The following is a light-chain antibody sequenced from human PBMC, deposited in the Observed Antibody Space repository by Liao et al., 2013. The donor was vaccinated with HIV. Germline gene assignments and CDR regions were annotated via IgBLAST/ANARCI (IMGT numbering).Light chain of an antibody. CDR1: KLGDKY. J-gene: IGLJ3*02. Sequence: SYELTQPPSVSVSPGQTASITCSGDKLGDKYACWYQQKPGQAPVLVIYYDSDRPSGIPDRFSGSNSGNTATLTISGTQAMDEADYYCQAWDSSTRVFGGGTKLTVL. CDR2: YDS. V-gene: IGLV3-1*01. CDR3: QAWDSSTRV.